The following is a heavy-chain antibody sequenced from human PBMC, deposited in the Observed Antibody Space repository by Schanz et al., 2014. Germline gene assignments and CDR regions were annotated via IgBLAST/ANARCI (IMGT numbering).Heavy chain of an antibody. J-gene: IGHJ2*01. CDR3: VRVPSRDVSFDL. CDR2: IVPIAGIT. V-gene: IGHV1-69*02. CDR1: GGTFSSDT. D-gene: IGHD3-16*01. Sequence: QVHLVQSGAEVKKPGSSVKVSFKASGGTFSSDTFSWVRQAPGQGLEWMGRIVPIAGITNYAQRFQGRVTITADKSSDTAYMELSSLRSEDTAPYYCVRVPSRDVSFDLWGRGTLVTVSS.